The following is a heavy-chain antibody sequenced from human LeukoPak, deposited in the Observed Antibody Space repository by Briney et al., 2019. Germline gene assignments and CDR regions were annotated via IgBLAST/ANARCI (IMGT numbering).Heavy chain of an antibody. CDR3: ARDLGLRGVTNWFDP. J-gene: IGHJ5*01. CDR1: AHTFSNYL. V-gene: IGHV1-46*01. D-gene: IGHD3-10*01. Sequence: ASVKVSCKASAHTFSNYLMHWVRQAPGQGLEWMGVIDPSGGSTDYAQKFQGRVTMTRDTSTSTVYMELSSLISEDTAVYYCARDLGLRGVTNWFDPWGQGTTVTVSS. CDR2: IDPSGGST.